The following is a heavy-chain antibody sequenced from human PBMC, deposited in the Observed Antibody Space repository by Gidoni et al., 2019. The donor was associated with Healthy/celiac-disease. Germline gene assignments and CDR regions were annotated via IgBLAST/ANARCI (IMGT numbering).Heavy chain of an antibody. CDR2: ISAYNGNT. V-gene: IGHV1-18*01. CDR3: ARSGITMVRGVIISSPDY. CDR1: GYTFTSYG. D-gene: IGHD3-10*01. J-gene: IGHJ4*02. Sequence: QVQLVQSGAEVKKPGASVKVSCTASGYTFTSYGISWVRQAPGQGLAWMGWISAYNGNTNYAQKLQGRVTMTTDTSTSTAYMELRSLRSDDTAVYYCARSGITMVRGVIISSPDYWGQGTLVTVSS.